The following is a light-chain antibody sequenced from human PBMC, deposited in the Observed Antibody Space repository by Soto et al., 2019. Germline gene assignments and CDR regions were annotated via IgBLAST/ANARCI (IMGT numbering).Light chain of an antibody. J-gene: IGKJ1*01. CDR3: QHYGGMWT. Sequence: DIQMTQSPSTLSASVGDRLSITCRASEIITNRLAWYQQKPGKAPKVLIYDASNLESGVPSRFSGFRSGTEFTLTISSLQPDDFATYYCQHYGGMWTFGQGTKVDIK. CDR1: EIITNR. CDR2: DAS. V-gene: IGKV1-5*01.